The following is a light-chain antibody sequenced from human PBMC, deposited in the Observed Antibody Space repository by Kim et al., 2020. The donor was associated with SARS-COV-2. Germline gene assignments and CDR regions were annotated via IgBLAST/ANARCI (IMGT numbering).Light chain of an antibody. CDR1: SSDIGAYNY. Sequence: GQSITSSCTGTSSDIGAYNYVSWYQQHPGKAPKLIIYDVTYRPSGVSSRFSGSKSYNTASLTIFGLQLEDEADYYCSSYTTSLTRVFGTGTKVTVL. J-gene: IGLJ1*01. CDR2: DVT. CDR3: SSYTTSLTRV. V-gene: IGLV2-14*03.